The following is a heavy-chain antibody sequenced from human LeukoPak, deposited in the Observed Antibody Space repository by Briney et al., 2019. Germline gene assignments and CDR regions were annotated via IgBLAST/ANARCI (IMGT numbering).Heavy chain of an antibody. CDR2: INPNSGGT. CDR3: ARDYSGYSDY. CDR1: GYTFTGYY. V-gene: IGHV1-2*04. Sequence: ASVKVSCKASGYTFTGYYMHWVRQAPGQGLEWMGWINPNSGGTNYAQKFQGWVTTTRDTSISTAYMELSRLRSDDTAVYYCARDYSGYSDYWGQGTLVTVSS. D-gene: IGHD3-22*01. J-gene: IGHJ4*02.